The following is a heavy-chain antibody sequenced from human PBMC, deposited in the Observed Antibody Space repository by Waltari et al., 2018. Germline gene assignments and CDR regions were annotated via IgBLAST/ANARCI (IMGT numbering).Heavy chain of an antibody. D-gene: IGHD3-3*01. CDR3: ATTRPYDFWSGRGPSYMDV. CDR2: FDPEDGET. CDR1: GYTFTDYY. J-gene: IGHJ6*03. Sequence: EVQLVQSGAEVKKPGATVKISCKVSGYTFTDYYMHWVQQAPGKGLEWMGLFDPEDGETIYAEKFQGRVTITADTSTDTAYMELSSLRSEDTAVYYCATTRPYDFWSGRGPSYMDVWGKGTTVTVSS. V-gene: IGHV1-69-2*01.